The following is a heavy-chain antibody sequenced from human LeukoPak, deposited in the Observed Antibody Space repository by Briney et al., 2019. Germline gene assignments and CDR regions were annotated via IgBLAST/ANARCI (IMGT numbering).Heavy chain of an antibody. D-gene: IGHD6-19*01. CDR2: ISVSGGNT. Sequence: GGSPRLSCAASGFTFSSYAMSWVRQAPGKGLEWVSAISVSGGNTQYADSVKGRFTISRDNSKNTLYLQMNSLRAEDTAVYYCAKGSSGWYRDYFDYWGQGTLVTVSS. CDR1: GFTFSSYA. J-gene: IGHJ4*02. V-gene: IGHV3-23*01. CDR3: AKGSSGWYRDYFDY.